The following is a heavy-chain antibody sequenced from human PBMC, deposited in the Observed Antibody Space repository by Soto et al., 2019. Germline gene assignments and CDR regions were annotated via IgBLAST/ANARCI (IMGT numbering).Heavy chain of an antibody. CDR2: IYSGGST. V-gene: IGHV3-53*04. D-gene: IGHD1-1*01. CDR3: ARVSLDGWFDP. CDR1: GFTVSSNY. Sequence: EVQLVESGGGLVQPGGSLRLSCAASGFTVSSNYMSWVRQAPGKGLEWVSVIYSGGSTYYADSVKGRFTISRHNSKNTLYLQRNSLRAEDTAVYYCARVSLDGWFDPWGQGTLVTVSS. J-gene: IGHJ5*02.